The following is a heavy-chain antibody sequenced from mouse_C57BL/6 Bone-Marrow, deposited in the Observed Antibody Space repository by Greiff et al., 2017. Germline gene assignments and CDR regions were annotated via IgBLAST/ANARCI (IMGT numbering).Heavy chain of an antibody. D-gene: IGHD4-1*01. J-gene: IGHJ2*01. CDR2: SRNYANDYTT. CDR3: ARDDELALDY. Sequence: EVKLQESGGGLVQSGRSLRLSCATSGFTFSDFYMEWVRPAPGKGLEWIAASRNYANDYTTEYSASVKGRFIVSRDTSQSILYLQMNALRAEDTDIYYCARDDELALDYWGQGTTLTVSS. CDR1: GFTFSDFY. V-gene: IGHV7-1*01.